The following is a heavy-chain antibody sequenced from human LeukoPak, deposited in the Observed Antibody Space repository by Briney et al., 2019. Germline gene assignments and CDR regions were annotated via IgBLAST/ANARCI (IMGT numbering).Heavy chain of an antibody. D-gene: IGHD6-19*01. Sequence: SETLSLTCTVSGGSISSYYWSWIRQPPGKGLEWIGYMSYSGSTNYNPSLKSRVTISVDTSKNQFSLKLTSVTVADTAVYFCALLAGGPPMATPDYWGQGTLVTVSS. CDR1: GGSISSYY. CDR2: MSYSGST. J-gene: IGHJ4*02. V-gene: IGHV4-59*08. CDR3: ALLAGGPPMATPDY.